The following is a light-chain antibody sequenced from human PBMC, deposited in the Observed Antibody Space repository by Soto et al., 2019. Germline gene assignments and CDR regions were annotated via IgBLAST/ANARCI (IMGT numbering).Light chain of an antibody. Sequence: QAVVTQEPSFSVSPGGTLTLTCGLTSGSVSSDNHPTWYQQAPGQAPRTLIFSTTTRAYGVPVRFSGYILDNKAALTLTGAQADDESHYYCILYMGRGIWVFGGGTKVTVL. V-gene: IGLV8-61*01. CDR1: SGSVSSDNH. J-gene: IGLJ3*02. CDR2: STT. CDR3: ILYMGRGIWV.